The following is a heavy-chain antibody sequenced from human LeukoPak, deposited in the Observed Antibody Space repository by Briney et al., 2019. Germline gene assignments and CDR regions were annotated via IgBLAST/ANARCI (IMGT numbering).Heavy chain of an antibody. CDR2: ISSSGSTI. D-gene: IGHD5-12*01. CDR3: AREGRDIVATMGGDDYYYGMDV. V-gene: IGHV3-11*04. CDR1: GFTFSDYY. J-gene: IGHJ6*02. Sequence: GGSLRLSCAASGFTFSDYYTSWIRQAPGKGLEWVSYISSSGSTIYYADSVKGRFTISRDNAKNSLYLQMNSLRAEDTAVYYCAREGRDIVATMGGDDYYYGMDVWGQGTTVTVSS.